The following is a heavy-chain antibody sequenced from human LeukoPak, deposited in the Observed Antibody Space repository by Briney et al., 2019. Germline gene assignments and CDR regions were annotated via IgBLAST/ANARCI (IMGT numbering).Heavy chain of an antibody. Sequence: SETLSLTCTVSGGSISSYYWSWIRQPAGKGPEWIGRIYTSGSTNYNPSLTSRVTMSVDTSKNQFSLKLSSVTAADTAVYYCARDRGTYYYDSSGYYDAFDIWGQGTMVTVSS. CDR1: GGSISSYY. J-gene: IGHJ3*02. CDR3: ARDRGTYYYDSSGYYDAFDI. D-gene: IGHD3-22*01. V-gene: IGHV4-4*07. CDR2: IYTSGST.